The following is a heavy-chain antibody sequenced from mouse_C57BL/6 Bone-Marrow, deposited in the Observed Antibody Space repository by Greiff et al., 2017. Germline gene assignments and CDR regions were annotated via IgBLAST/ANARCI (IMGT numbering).Heavy chain of an antibody. CDR2: IYPGSGNY. CDR1: GYTFTDYY. CDR3: DREVNYAYDY. V-gene: IGHV1-84*01. Sequence: QVQLQQSGPELVKPGASVKISCKASGYTFTDYYINWVKQRPGQGLEWIGWIYPGSGNYKYNEKFKGKATLTVYTSSSTAYMQHSNLTSEDSAVYFCDREVNYAYDYWGQGTTLTVSS. D-gene: IGHD1-1*02. J-gene: IGHJ2*01.